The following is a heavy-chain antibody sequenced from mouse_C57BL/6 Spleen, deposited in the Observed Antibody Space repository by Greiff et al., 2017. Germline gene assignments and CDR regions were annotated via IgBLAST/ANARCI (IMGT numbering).Heavy chain of an antibody. D-gene: IGHD2-3*01. CDR3: ARDGYYVSFDY. V-gene: IGHV3-6*01. CDR1: GYSITSGYY. J-gene: IGHJ2*01. Sequence: EVKVEESGPGLVKPSQSLSLTCSVTGYSITSGYYWNWIRQFPGNKLEWMGYISYDGSNNYNPSLKNRISITRDTSKNQFFLKLNSVTTEDTATYYCARDGYYVSFDYWGQGTTLTVSS. CDR2: ISYDGSN.